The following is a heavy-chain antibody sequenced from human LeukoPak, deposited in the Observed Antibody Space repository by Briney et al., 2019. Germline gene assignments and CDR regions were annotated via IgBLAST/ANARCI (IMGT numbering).Heavy chain of an antibody. J-gene: IGHJ4*02. Sequence: PGGSLRLSSVTSGFPFSTYSMNWVRQAPGKGLEWLSYITSTSDTIYYADSVKGRFTISRDNAKNSLYLQMNSLRAEDTAVYYCASFPWDLRPTWGQGTLVSVAS. D-gene: IGHD1-26*01. CDR2: ITSTSDTI. CDR1: GFPFSTYS. V-gene: IGHV3-48*01. CDR3: ASFPWDLRPT.